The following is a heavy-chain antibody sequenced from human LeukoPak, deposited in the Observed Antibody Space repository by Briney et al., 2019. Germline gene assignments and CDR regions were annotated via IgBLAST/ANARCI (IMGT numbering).Heavy chain of an antibody. D-gene: IGHD5-12*01. J-gene: IGHJ4*02. V-gene: IGHV3-23*01. Sequence: PGGSLRLSCAASGPTLSAHAMSWVREAPGKGLEWASGISGSGTGTYYADSVKGRFTISRDNSKNTLYLQMHSLSAEDPAVFYCARGGGYSGYLFYFVSCGQGTLVSVSS. CDR1: GPTLSAHA. CDR2: ISGSGTGT. CDR3: ARGGGYSGYLFYFVS.